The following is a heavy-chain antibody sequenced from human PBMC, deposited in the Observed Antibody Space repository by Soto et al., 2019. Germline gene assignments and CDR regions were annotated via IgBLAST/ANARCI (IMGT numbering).Heavy chain of an antibody. D-gene: IGHD4-4*01. CDR1: GFTFSSYW. CDR3: ARVSSRPPYYSNYKYYYYYMDV. V-gene: IGHV3-7*01. J-gene: IGHJ6*03. Sequence: GGSLRLSCAASGFTFSSYWMSWVRQAPGKGLEWVANIKQDGSEKYYVDSVKGRFTISRDNAKNSLYLQMNSLRAEDTAVYYCARVSSRPPYYSNYKYYYYYMDVWGKGTTVTVSS. CDR2: IKQDGSEK.